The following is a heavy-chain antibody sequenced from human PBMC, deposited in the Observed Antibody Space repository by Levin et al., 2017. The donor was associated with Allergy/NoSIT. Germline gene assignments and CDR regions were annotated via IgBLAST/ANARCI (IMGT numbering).Heavy chain of an antibody. D-gene: IGHD3-9*01. J-gene: IGHJ6*02. CDR1: GFTFSSYW. V-gene: IGHV3-7*01. Sequence: GGSLRLSCAASGFTFSSYWMSWVRQAPGKGLEWVANIKQDGSEKYYVDSVKGRFTISRDNAKNSLYLQMNSLRAEDTAVYYCARELRYFDYGPPGHLYYGMDVWGQGTTVTVSS. CDR3: ARELRYFDYGPPGHLYYGMDV. CDR2: IKQDGSEK.